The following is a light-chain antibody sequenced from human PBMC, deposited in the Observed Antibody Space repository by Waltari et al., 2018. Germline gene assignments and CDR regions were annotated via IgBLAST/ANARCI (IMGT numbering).Light chain of an antibody. V-gene: IGLV2-23*02. CDR3: CSYVCDDCVL. Sequence: QAALTQSASGSGSPGQSITISCTATSNDVGNFNLVYWYQQNPGRAPKVIGYEVTKGPSRLSYPFAASRSVNTASLTFSGLQAGDESDYSSCSYVCDDCVLFGGGPNVTFL. CDR1: SNDVGNFNL. J-gene: IGLJ3*02. CDR2: EVT.